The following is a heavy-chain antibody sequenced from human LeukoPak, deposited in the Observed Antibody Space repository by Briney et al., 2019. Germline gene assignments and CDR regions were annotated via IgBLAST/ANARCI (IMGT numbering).Heavy chain of an antibody. Sequence: GESLKISCNVSGYSFATYWIGWVRLMPGKGLECMGIIYPGDSDTRYSPSFQGQVTISADKSISTAYLQWSSLRPSDTAMYYCAGRAVVSSVGNFWFDSWGQGTLVTVSS. CDR3: AGRAVVSSVGNFWFDS. CDR2: IYPGDSDT. CDR1: GYSFATYW. J-gene: IGHJ5*01. D-gene: IGHD3-22*01. V-gene: IGHV5-51*01.